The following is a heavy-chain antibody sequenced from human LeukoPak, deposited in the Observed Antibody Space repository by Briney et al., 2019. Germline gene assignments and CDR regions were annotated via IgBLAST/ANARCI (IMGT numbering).Heavy chain of an antibody. D-gene: IGHD3-10*01. CDR1: GFTFSSYS. V-gene: IGHV3-48*01. CDR2: ISSSSSTI. J-gene: IGHJ6*03. CDR3: ARVIDGSGSYYIAYYYYYMDV. Sequence: PGGSLRLSCAASGFTFSSYSMNWVRQAPGKGLEWVSYISSSSSTIYYADSVKGRFTISRDNAKNSLYLQMNSLRAEDTAVYYCARVIDGSGSYYIAYYYYYMDVWGKGTTVTISS.